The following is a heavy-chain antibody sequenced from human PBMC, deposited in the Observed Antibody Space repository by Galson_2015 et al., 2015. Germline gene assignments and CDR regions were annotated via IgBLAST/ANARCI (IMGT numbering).Heavy chain of an antibody. CDR1: GFTFSDYS. CDR3: AKRGRDSYCCGGDCSPFDY. V-gene: IGHV3-48*02. J-gene: IGHJ4*02. CDR2: VSSSNTI. D-gene: IGHD2-21*02. Sequence: SLRLSCAASGFTFSDYSMVWVRQAPGKGLEWVSYVSSSNTIYYADSVKGRFTISRDNAKNSLYLQMSSLRDEDTAVYYCAKRGRDSYCCGGDCSPFDYWGQGTLVTVSS.